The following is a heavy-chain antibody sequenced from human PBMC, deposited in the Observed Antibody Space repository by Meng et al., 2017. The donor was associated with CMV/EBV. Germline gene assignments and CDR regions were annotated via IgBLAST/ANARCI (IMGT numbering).Heavy chain of an antibody. CDR1: GYTFTGYY. Sequence: ASVKVSCKASGYTFTGYYMYWVRQAPGQGLEGMGWINPNSGGTNYAQKFQGRVTMTRDTSISTAYMELSRLRSDDTAVYYCARDYSNYEGYYYYYGMDVWGQGTTVTVSS. D-gene: IGHD4-11*01. V-gene: IGHV1-2*02. CDR3: ARDYSNYEGYYYYYGMDV. J-gene: IGHJ6*02. CDR2: INPNSGGT.